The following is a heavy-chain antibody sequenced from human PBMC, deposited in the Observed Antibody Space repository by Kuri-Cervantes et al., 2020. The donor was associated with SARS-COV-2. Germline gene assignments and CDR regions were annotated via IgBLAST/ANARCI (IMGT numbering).Heavy chain of an antibody. D-gene: IGHD7-27*01. J-gene: IGHJ6*03. Sequence: ASVKVTCKASGYTFTGYYMHWVRQAPGQGLEWMGWINPNSGGTNYARNFQGRVTMTRDTSISKSYMELSRRRSDDTAVYYCARDLAWGGYYIDVWGKGTTVTVSS. CDR1: GYTFTGYY. V-gene: IGHV1-2*02. CDR3: ARDLAWGGYYIDV. CDR2: INPNSGGT.